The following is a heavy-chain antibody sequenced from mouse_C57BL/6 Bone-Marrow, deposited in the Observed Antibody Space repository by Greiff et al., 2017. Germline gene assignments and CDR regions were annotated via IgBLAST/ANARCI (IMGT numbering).Heavy chain of an antibody. Sequence: QVQLQQPGAELVRPGTSVKLSCKASGYTFTSYWMHWVKQRPGQGLEWIGVIDPSDSYTNYNQKFKGKATLTVDPSSSTAYMQLSSLTSEDSAVYYCAREGFITTVVAPRFAYWGQGTLVTVSA. CDR3: AREGFITTVVAPRFAY. V-gene: IGHV1-59*01. J-gene: IGHJ3*01. CDR2: IDPSDSYT. CDR1: GYTFTSYW. D-gene: IGHD1-1*01.